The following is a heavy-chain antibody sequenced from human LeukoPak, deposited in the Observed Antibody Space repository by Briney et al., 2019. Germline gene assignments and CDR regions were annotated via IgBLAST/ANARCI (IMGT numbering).Heavy chain of an antibody. D-gene: IGHD2-15*01. Sequence: PGGSLRLSCEGSRFTFSNYWMGWVRQAPGKGLQWVANIKTDGSEKYYVDSVKGRFTISRDNSKNTLYLQMNSLRAEDTAVYYCAKDFVVAGTKLKYFQHWGQGTLVTVSS. J-gene: IGHJ1*01. CDR1: RFTFSNYW. CDR2: IKTDGSEK. CDR3: AKDFVVAGTKLKYFQH. V-gene: IGHV3-7*01.